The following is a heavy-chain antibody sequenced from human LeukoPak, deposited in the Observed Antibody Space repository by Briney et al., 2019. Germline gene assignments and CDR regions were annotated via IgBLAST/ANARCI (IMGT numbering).Heavy chain of an antibody. CDR3: ARSDSSSWYSLHDY. J-gene: IGHJ4*02. CDR2: MNQYESEK. Sequence: GGSLRLSCAASGFTFSRYWMTWVRRAPGKGREGVTNMNQYESEKYHVDSVKGRFTISRDNAKNSLYLQMNSLRAEDTAVYFCARSDSSSWYSLHDYWGQGTLVTVSS. D-gene: IGHD6-13*01. CDR1: GFTFSRYW. V-gene: IGHV3-7*01.